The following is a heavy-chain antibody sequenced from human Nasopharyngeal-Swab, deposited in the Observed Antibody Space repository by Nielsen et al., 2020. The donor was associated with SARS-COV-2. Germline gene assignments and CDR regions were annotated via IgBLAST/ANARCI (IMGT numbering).Heavy chain of an antibody. Sequence: GESLNISCAASGFTFSSYSMNWVRQAPGKGLEWVSYISRSSNTIYYADSVKGRFTISRDNAKNSLYLQMNSLRDEDTAVYYCARERARFLEWLLYGTFDYWGQGTLVTVSS. D-gene: IGHD3-3*01. CDR2: ISRSSNTI. CDR3: ARERARFLEWLLYGTFDY. J-gene: IGHJ4*02. CDR1: GFTFSSYS. V-gene: IGHV3-48*02.